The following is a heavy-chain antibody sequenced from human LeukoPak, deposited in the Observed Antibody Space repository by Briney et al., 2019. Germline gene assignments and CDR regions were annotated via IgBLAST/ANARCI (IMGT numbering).Heavy chain of an antibody. J-gene: IGHJ4*02. CDR3: ARDPKYSNSWFFDY. Sequence: PGRSLRLSCAASGFTFSSYGMHWVRQAPGKGLEWVSVISYDGSYNYYADSVKGRFTISRDNSKNTLYLQMNSLRAEDTAVYYCARDPKYSNSWFFDYWGQGTLVTVSS. V-gene: IGHV3-30*03. CDR2: ISYDGSYN. D-gene: IGHD6-13*01. CDR1: GFTFSSYG.